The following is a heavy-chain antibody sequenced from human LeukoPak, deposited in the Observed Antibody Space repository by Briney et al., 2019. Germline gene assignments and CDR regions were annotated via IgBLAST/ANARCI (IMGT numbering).Heavy chain of an antibody. V-gene: IGHV4-59*12. Sequence: SETLSLTCTVSGGSISSYYWSWIRQPPGKGLEWIGYTYYSGSTNYNPSLKSRVTISVDTSKNQFSLKLSSVTAADTAVYYCARDYKYYYDSSGYFLDIWGQGTLVTVSS. CDR1: GGSISSYY. CDR2: TYYSGST. D-gene: IGHD3-22*01. J-gene: IGHJ4*02. CDR3: ARDYKYYYDSSGYFLDI.